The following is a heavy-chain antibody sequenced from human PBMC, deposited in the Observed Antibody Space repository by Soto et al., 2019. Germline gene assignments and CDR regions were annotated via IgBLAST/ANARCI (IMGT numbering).Heavy chain of an antibody. D-gene: IGHD3-22*01. V-gene: IGHV4-4*02. J-gene: IGHJ4*02. CDR1: GGSISSNW. CDR3: ARHIAMSTMRGFDS. Sequence: QVQLQESGPGLVKPSETLSLTCDVSGGSISSNWWSWVRQPPGKGLVWIGEIHHSGTTNYNPSLKSRVTMSVDKSENQISLNLNSVTAADTAVYYCARHIAMSTMRGFDSWGQGTLVTVSS. CDR2: IHHSGTT.